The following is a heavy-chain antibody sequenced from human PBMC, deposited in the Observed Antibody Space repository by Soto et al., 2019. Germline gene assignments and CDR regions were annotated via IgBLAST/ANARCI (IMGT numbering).Heavy chain of an antibody. D-gene: IGHD3-10*01. CDR2: ISHDASKK. CDR3: VKDTFPYGAGSYSSAY. J-gene: IGHJ4*02. Sequence: GGSLRLSCATSGFTFSSYGMQWVRQAPGKGLEWVTVISHDASKKYYADSVKGRFTVSRDNSQNTLYLQMNSLRAEDTAVYFCVKDTFPYGAGSYSSAYWGQGTLVTVSS. V-gene: IGHV3-30*18. CDR1: GFTFSSYG.